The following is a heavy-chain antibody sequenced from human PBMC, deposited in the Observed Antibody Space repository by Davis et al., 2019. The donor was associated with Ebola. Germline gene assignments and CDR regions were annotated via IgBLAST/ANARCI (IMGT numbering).Heavy chain of an antibody. V-gene: IGHV1-18*01. CDR2: ISAYSGNT. CDR3: ARAQFPTTSDH. CDR1: GYSFTSYG. J-gene: IGHJ4*02. D-gene: IGHD1-1*01. Sequence: ASVQVSCNASGYSFTSYGINWVRQAPGQGLEWMGWISAYSGNTNYEQKVQGRVTITTETSTSTAYMEVGSLRSDDTAVYYCARAQFPTTSDHWGQGTLVTVSS.